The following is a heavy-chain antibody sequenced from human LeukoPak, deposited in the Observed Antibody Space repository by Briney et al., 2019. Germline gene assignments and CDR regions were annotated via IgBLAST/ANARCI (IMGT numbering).Heavy chain of an antibody. Sequence: GGSLRLSCVGSGFNFSGSSMNWVRQAPGQGLEWVSSISSSGTYIYYADSLKGRFTISRDNAKSSVYLQMTSLRAVDTATYYCSRKADMVAWDKGTTVTVSS. J-gene: IGHJ6*03. CDR3: SRKADMVA. V-gene: IGHV3-21*06. CDR1: GFNFSGSS. CDR2: ISSSGTYI.